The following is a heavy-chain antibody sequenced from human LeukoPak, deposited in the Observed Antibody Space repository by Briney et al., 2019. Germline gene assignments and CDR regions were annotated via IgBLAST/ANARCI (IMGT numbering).Heavy chain of an antibody. CDR3: ARGGTIFGVVIIQNWLDP. CDR1: GGSISSYY. V-gene: IGHV4-4*07. CDR2: IYTSGST. J-gene: IGHJ5*02. Sequence: SETLSLTCTVSGGSISSYYWSWIRQPAGKGLEWIGRIYTSGSTNYNPSLKSRVTMSVDTSKNQFSLKLSSVTAADTAVYYCARGGTIFGVVIIQNWLDPWGQGTLVTVSS. D-gene: IGHD3-3*01.